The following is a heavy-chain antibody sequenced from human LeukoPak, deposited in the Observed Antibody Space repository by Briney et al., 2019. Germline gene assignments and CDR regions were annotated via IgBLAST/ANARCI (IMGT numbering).Heavy chain of an antibody. CDR3: TASSNWYLQR. D-gene: IGHD6-13*01. V-gene: IGHV3-23*01. CDR1: GFTFSNYA. Sequence: GGSLRLSCAASGFTFSNYAMRWVRQAPGKGLERVSGISDSGDSIYYTDSVKGRFTISRDNSKNTMYLQMNSLRAEDTAVYYCTASSNWYLQRWGQGFLVTVSS. J-gene: IGHJ1*01. CDR2: ISDSGDSI.